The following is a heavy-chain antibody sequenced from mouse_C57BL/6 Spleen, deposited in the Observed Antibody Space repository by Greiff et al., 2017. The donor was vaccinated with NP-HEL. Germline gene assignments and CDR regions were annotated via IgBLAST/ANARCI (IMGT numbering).Heavy chain of an antibody. Sequence: QVQLQQSGAELVMPGASVKLSCKASGYTFTSYWMHWVKQRPGQGLEWIGEIDPSDSYTNYNQKFKGKSTLTVDKSSSTAYMQLSSLTSEDAAVYYCASRGYGGNFDVWGTGTTVTVSS. D-gene: IGHD1-2*01. CDR1: GYTFTSYW. CDR2: IDPSDSYT. V-gene: IGHV1-69*01. J-gene: IGHJ1*03. CDR3: ASRGYGGNFDV.